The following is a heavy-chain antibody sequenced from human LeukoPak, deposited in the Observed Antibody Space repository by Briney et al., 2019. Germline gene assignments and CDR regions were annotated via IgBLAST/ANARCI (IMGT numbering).Heavy chain of an antibody. CDR3: VRVTSGRMDFDY. CDR2: TNPHSGQT. CDR1: GYTFTTYD. J-gene: IGHJ4*02. Sequence: ASVKVSCTASGYTFTTYDINWVRQVPGQGLEWMGWTNPHSGQTGYVLKFQGRVTMTRDTSISTAYMELSSLTSEDTAVYYCVRVTSGRMDFDYWGQGTLVTVSS. V-gene: IGHV1-8*01. D-gene: IGHD6-19*01.